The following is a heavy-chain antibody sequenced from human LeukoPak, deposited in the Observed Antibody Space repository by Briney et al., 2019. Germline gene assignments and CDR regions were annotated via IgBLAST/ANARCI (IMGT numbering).Heavy chain of an antibody. CDR1: GFSFSAPC. J-gene: IGHJ4*02. Sequence: GGSLRLSWAAYGFSFSAPCMQWVRQAPGKGLEWVAVISYDGRYSHYADSVKGRFTISRDNSKSTLYLQMTSLRADDTGVYWCMIEMGERLVVHWGEGTLVTVSS. CDR2: ISYDGRYS. CDR3: MIEMGERLVVH. V-gene: IGHV3-30*04. D-gene: IGHD2-15*01.